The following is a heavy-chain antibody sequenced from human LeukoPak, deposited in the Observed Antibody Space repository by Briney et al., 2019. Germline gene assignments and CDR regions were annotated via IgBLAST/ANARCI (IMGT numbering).Heavy chain of an antibody. J-gene: IGHJ3*02. Sequence: PGGSLRLSCAASGFTFDDYAMYWVRQAPGKGLEWVSGISWNSGSIGYADSVKGRFTISRDNAKNSLYLQMNSLRAEDTASYYCAKVLDGLAVVGAFDIWGQGTMVTVSS. D-gene: IGHD2-15*01. CDR3: AKVLDGLAVVGAFDI. CDR2: ISWNSGSI. CDR1: GFTFDDYA. V-gene: IGHV3-9*01.